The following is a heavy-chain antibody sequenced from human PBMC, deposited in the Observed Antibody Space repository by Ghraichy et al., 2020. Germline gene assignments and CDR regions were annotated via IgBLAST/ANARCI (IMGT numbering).Heavy chain of an antibody. CDR2: ISSSGSTI. CDR3: ARDGLSYYYGMDV. Sequence: GGLRLSCAASGFTFSSYEMNWVRQAPGKGLEWVSYISSSGSTIYYADSVKGRFTISRDNAKNSLYLQMNSLRAEDTAVYYCARDGLSYYYGMDVWGQGTTVTVSS. V-gene: IGHV3-48*03. CDR1: GFTFSSYE. J-gene: IGHJ6*02.